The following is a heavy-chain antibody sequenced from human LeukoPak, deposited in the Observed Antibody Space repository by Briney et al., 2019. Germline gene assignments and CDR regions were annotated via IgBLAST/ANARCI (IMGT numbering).Heavy chain of an antibody. V-gene: IGHV3-7*01. CDR2: IKQDGSEK. D-gene: IGHD3-3*01. CDR1: GFTFSSYW. J-gene: IGHJ4*02. CDR3: ASLVGLRFLGWLSPLDY. Sequence: SGGSLRLSCAASGFTFSSYWMSWVRQAPGKGLEWVANIKQDGSEKYYVDSVKGRFTISRDNAKNSLYLQMNSLRAEDTAVYYCASLVGLRFLGWLSPLDYWGQGTLVTVSS.